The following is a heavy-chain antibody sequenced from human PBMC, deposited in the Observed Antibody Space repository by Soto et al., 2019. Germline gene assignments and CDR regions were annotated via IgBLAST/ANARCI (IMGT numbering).Heavy chain of an antibody. Sequence: GGSLRLSCAASGFTFSSYAMSWVRQAPGKGLEWVSAISGSGGSTYYADSVKGRFTISRDNSKNTLYLQMNSLRAEDTAVYYCAKAGHYYGSGSIIDAFDIWGQGTMVTVSS. CDR3: AKAGHYYGSGSIIDAFDI. J-gene: IGHJ3*02. CDR1: GFTFSSYA. CDR2: ISGSGGST. V-gene: IGHV3-23*01. D-gene: IGHD3-10*01.